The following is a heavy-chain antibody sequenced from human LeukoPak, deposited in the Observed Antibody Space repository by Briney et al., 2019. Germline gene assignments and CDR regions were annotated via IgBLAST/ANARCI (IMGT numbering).Heavy chain of an antibody. V-gene: IGHV3-23*01. CDR3: AKDRTCSGGSCYSVNWFDP. CDR2: ISGSGGST. D-gene: IGHD2-15*01. J-gene: IGHJ5*02. CDR1: GFTFSSYA. Sequence: QPGGSLRLSCAASGFTFSSYAMSWVRQAPGKGLEWVSAISGSGGSTYYADSVKGRFTISRDNSKNTLYLQMNSLRAEDTAVYYCAKDRTCSGGSCYSVNWFDPRGQGTLVTVSS.